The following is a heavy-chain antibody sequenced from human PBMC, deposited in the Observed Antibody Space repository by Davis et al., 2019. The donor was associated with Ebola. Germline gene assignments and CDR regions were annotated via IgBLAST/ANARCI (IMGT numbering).Heavy chain of an antibody. CDR1: GYTFTDYN. V-gene: IGHV1-2*06. CDR3: MRDRDVSVPGARFGRRGWFDS. D-gene: IGHD2-2*01. Sequence: ASVKVSCKASGYTFTDYNIHWMRQAPGQGLEWLGRVILKSGATNYAQKFQGRVTMTRDTSINTAYLVLSRLRSDDTAVYYCMRDRDVSVPGARFGRRGWFDSWGQGTLVTVSS. J-gene: IGHJ5*01. CDR2: VILKSGAT.